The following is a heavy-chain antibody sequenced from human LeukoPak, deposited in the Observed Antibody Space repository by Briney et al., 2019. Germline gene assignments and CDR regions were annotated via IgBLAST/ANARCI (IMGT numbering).Heavy chain of an antibody. J-gene: IGHJ4*02. Sequence: GGSLRLSCAASGFTFSSYAMSWVRQAPGKGLEWISYINSGGDDIHYAASVRGRFTISRDDAGNTLFLQLSSLRAEDTAVYYCARDTIQPGLIDDWGQGTLVTVSS. CDR3: ARDTIQPGLIDD. CDR1: GFTFSSYA. V-gene: IGHV3-21*05. D-gene: IGHD2-2*01. CDR2: INSGGDDI.